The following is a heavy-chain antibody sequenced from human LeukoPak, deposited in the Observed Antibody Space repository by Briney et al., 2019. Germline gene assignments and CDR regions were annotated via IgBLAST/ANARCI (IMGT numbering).Heavy chain of an antibody. CDR2: MNPNSGNT. J-gene: IGHJ4*02. D-gene: IGHD3-10*01. V-gene: IGHV1-8*01. CDR1: GYTFTSYD. Sequence: ASVKVSCKASGYTFTSYDINWVRQATGQGLEWMGWMNPNSGNTGYAQKFQGRVTMTRNTSISTAYMELSSLRSEDTAVYYCARGRDLLRSPGERITMVRGVIIPPRVFDYWGQGTLVTVSS. CDR3: ARGRDLLRSPGERITMVRGVIIPPRVFDY.